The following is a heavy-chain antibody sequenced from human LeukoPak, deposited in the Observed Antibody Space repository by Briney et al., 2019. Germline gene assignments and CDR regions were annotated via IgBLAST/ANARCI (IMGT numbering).Heavy chain of an antibody. CDR3: ARRPFRYLNWFDP. D-gene: IGHD3-9*01. Sequence: PSETLSLTCTVSGGSISSGSYYWSWIRQPAGKGLEWIGRIYTSGSTNYNPSLKSRVTISVDTSKNQFSLKLSSVTAADTAVYYCARRPFRYLNWFDPWGQGTLVTVSS. CDR1: GGSISSGSYY. V-gene: IGHV4-61*02. CDR2: IYTSGST. J-gene: IGHJ5*02.